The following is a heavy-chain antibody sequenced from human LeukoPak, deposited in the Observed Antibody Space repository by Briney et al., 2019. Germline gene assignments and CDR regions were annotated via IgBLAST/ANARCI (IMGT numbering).Heavy chain of an antibody. V-gene: IGHV3-23*01. J-gene: IGHJ4*02. CDR2: ISGSGGST. CDR3: AKDVQTYGSGSYLGY. D-gene: IGHD3-10*01. Sequence: GGSLSLSCAASGFTFISYAMSWVRQAPGKGLEWVSAISGSGGSTYYADSVKGRFTISRDNSKNTLYLQMNSLRAEDTAVYYCAKDVQTYGSGSYLGYWGQGTLVTVSS. CDR1: GFTFISYA.